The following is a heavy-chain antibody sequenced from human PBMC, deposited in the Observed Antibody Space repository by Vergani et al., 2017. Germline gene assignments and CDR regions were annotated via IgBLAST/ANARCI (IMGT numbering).Heavy chain of an antibody. V-gene: IGHV3-23*01. J-gene: IGHJ4*02. D-gene: IGHD2/OR15-2a*01. CDR3: AREERSNTSPFVGD. Sequence: EVQLMESGGGQVEAGGSLRLSCVASGFTFSNSAMSWVRQTSGRGLGWVSAISGHGDRTYYADSVKGRFTNSRDNSKNKVYLQMNSLKAEDRATYYCAREERSNTSPFVGDWGQGTLVT. CDR2: ISGHGDRT. CDR1: GFTFSNSA.